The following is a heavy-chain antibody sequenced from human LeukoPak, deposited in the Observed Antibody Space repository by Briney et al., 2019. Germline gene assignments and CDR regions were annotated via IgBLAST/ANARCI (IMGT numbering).Heavy chain of an antibody. V-gene: IGHV1-69*05. J-gene: IGHJ4*02. D-gene: IGHD1-26*01. CDR1: GGTFSSYA. CDR3: ARGEASGSSFDY. CDR2: IIPIFGTA. Sequence: ASVKVSYKASGGTFSSYAISWVRQAPGQGLEWMGGIIPIFGTANYAQKFQGRVTITTDESTSTAYMELSSLRSEDTAVYYCARGEASGSSFDYWGQGTLVTVSS.